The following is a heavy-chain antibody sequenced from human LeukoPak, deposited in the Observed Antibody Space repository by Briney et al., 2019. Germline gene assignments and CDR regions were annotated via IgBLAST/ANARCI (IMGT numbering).Heavy chain of an antibody. Sequence: GKSLRLSCAVSGFTFSSYAMHWVRQAPGKGLEWVAVIWYGGSNKYYADSVKGRFTISRDNSKNTLYLQMNSLRAEDTAVYYCAKERDGYYYDSSGYSHWGQGTLVTVSS. J-gene: IGHJ4*02. CDR2: IWYGGSNK. CDR1: GFTFSSYA. CDR3: AKERDGYYYDSSGYSH. V-gene: IGHV3-30*04. D-gene: IGHD3-22*01.